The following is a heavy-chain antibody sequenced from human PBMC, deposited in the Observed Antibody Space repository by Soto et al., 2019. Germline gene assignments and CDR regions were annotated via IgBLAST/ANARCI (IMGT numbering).Heavy chain of an antibody. CDR3: AKEVIAVTTPMDYYGMDV. D-gene: IGHD4-17*01. CDR1: GFTFSSYG. J-gene: IGHJ6*02. CDR2: ISYDGSNK. Sequence: GGSLRLSCAASGFTFSSYGMHWVRHAPGKGLEWVAVISYDGSNKYYADSVKGRFTISRDNSKNTLYLQMNSLRAEDTAVYYCAKEVIAVTTPMDYYGMDVWGQGTTVTVSS. V-gene: IGHV3-30*18.